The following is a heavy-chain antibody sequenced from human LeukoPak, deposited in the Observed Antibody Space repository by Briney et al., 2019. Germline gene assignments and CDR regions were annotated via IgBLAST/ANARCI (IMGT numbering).Heavy chain of an antibody. J-gene: IGHJ5*02. D-gene: IGHD3-10*01. CDR1: GFTVSSNY. Sequence: GSLRLSCAASGFTVSSNYMSWIRQPPGKGLEWIGSIYYSGSTYYNPSLKSRVTISVDTSKNQFSLRLNSVTAADTAVYYCATSGRYGSGSYYWFDPWGPGTLVTVSS. CDR3: ATSGRYGSGSYYWFDP. V-gene: IGHV4-59*05. CDR2: IYYSGST.